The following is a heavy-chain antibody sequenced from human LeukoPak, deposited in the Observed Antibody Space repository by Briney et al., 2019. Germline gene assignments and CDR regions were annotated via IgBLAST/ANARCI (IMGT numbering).Heavy chain of an antibody. CDR3: ARGSRLGHFDY. V-gene: IGHV4-31*03. D-gene: IGHD3-22*01. CDR2: IYYSGST. Sequence: PSETLSLTCTVSGGSISVDGYYWSWIRQHPGKGLEWIGYIYYSGSTYYNPSLKSRVTISVDTSKDQFSLKLSSVTAADTAVYYCARGSRLGHFDYWGQGTLVTVSS. J-gene: IGHJ4*02. CDR1: GGSISVDGYY.